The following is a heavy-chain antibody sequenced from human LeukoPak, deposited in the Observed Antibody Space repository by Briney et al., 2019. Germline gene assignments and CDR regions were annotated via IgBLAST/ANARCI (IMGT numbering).Heavy chain of an antibody. CDR1: GYTFTSYD. CDR3: ARHADTSYYYYYMDV. CDR2: MNPNSGNT. Sequence: VASVKVSCKASGYTFTSYDINWVRQATGQGLEWMGWMNPNSGNTGYAQKFQGRVTITADESTSTAYMELSSLRSEDTAVYYCARHADTSYYYYYMDVWGKGTTVTISS. D-gene: IGHD1-26*01. J-gene: IGHJ6*03. V-gene: IGHV1-8*01.